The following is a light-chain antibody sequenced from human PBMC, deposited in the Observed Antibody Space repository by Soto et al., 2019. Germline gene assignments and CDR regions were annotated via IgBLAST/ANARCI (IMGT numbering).Light chain of an antibody. Sequence: EIVLTQSPGTLSLSPGERATLSCGASQSVTSSYLAWYQQKPGQAPRLLIYGASSRATGIPDRFSGSGSGTDFTLTISRLEPEDVAVDYCQQYGSSPLFGQGTKVEIK. J-gene: IGKJ1*01. CDR3: QQYGSSPL. V-gene: IGKV3-20*01. CDR2: GAS. CDR1: QSVTSSY.